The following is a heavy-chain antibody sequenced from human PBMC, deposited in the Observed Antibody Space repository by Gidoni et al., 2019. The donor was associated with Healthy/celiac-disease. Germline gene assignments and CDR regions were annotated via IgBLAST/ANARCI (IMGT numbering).Heavy chain of an antibody. Sequence: EVQLVESGGGLVKPGGSLRLSCAASGFTFSNAWMNWVRQAPGKGLEWVGRIKSKTDGGTTDYAAPVKGRFTISRDDSKNTLYLQMNSLKTEDTAVYYCTTDVIEQWLVRTGMEDAGIDYWGQGTLVTVSS. J-gene: IGHJ4*02. D-gene: IGHD6-19*01. CDR3: TTDVIEQWLVRTGMEDAGIDY. CDR1: GFTFSNAW. V-gene: IGHV3-15*07. CDR2: IKSKTDGGTT.